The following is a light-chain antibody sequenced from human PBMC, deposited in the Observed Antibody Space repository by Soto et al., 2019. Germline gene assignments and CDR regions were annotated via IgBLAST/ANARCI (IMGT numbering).Light chain of an antibody. J-gene: IGLJ2*01. V-gene: IGLV3-21*04. CDR2: YDS. CDR1: NIGIKS. Sequence: SYELTQPPSVSVAPGKTARITCGGNNIGIKSVHWYQQKPGQAPVLVIYYDSDRPSGIPERFSGSNSGNTATLTISRVEAGDEAEYYCQVWDSSCDHVVFGGGTKLTVL. CDR3: QVWDSSCDHVV.